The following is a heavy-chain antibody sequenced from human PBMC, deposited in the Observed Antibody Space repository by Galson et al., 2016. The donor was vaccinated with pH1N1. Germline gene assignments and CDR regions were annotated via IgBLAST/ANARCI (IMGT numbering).Heavy chain of an antibody. D-gene: IGHD6-13*01. J-gene: IGHJ4*02. CDR3: VRAIGGAASY. Sequence: LRLSCAAPGFSFSDYWLSWVRQAPGKGLEWVANIKQDGSEIYYVDSVKGRCTISRDNAKNSVSLQMNSLRVEDTGVYYCVRAIGGAASYWGQGTLVTVSS. V-gene: IGHV3-7*01. CDR2: IKQDGSEI. CDR1: GFSFSDYW.